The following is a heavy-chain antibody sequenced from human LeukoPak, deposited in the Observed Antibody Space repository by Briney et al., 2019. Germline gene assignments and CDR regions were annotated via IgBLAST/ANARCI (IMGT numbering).Heavy chain of an antibody. V-gene: IGHV4-4*07. D-gene: IGHD3-22*01. CDR3: ARDLNDSRGYWEAFDI. Sequence: SETLSLTCTVSGASISRSYWSWIRQPAGKGLEWIGRIYTSGSTNYNPSLKSRVTMSLDTSKSRFSLKLSSVTAADTAVYYCARDLNDSRGYWEAFDIWGQGTMVTVSS. CDR2: IYTSGST. CDR1: GASISRSY. J-gene: IGHJ3*02.